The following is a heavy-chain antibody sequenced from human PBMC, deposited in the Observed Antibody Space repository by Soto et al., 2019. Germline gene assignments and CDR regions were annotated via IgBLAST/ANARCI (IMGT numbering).Heavy chain of an antibody. CDR1: GFTFSSYA. CDR3: ARHYKPSIAAAGTGFDP. D-gene: IGHD6-13*01. J-gene: IGHJ5*02. Sequence: HPGGSLRLSCAASGFTFSSYAMHWVRQAPGKGLEWVAVISYDGSNKYYADSVKGRFTISRDNSKNTLYLQMNSLRAEDTAVYYCARHYKPSIAAAGTGFDPWGQGTLVTVSS. V-gene: IGHV3-30-3*01. CDR2: ISYDGSNK.